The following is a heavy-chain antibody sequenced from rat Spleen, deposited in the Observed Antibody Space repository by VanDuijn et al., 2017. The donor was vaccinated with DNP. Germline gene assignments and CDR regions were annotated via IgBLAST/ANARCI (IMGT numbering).Heavy chain of an antibody. Sequence: QVQLKESGPGLVQPSLTLSLTCTVSGFSLSSYGVIWVRLSAGKGLEWMGMIWPGGNTDYNSALKSRLSISRDTSKSQVFLKMSSLQTEDIAIYYCARADYSTYVLFDYWGQGVMVTVSS. J-gene: IGHJ2*01. CDR1: GFSLSSYG. CDR2: IWPGGNT. D-gene: IGHD2-6*01. CDR3: ARADYSTYVLFDY. V-gene: IGHV2-30*01.